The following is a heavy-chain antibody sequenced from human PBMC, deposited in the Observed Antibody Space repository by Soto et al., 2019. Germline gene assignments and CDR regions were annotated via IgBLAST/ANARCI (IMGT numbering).Heavy chain of an antibody. CDR1: GGSISSYY. CDR2: IYYSGST. Sequence: SETLSLTCTVSGGSISSYYWSWIRQPPGKGLEWIGYIYYSGSTNYNPSLESRVTISEDTSKNQFSLKLGSVTAADTAVYYCASSPGILTGYYGPSGYMDVWGKGTTVTVSS. V-gene: IGHV4-59*01. CDR3: ASSPGILTGYYGPSGYMDV. D-gene: IGHD3-9*01. J-gene: IGHJ6*03.